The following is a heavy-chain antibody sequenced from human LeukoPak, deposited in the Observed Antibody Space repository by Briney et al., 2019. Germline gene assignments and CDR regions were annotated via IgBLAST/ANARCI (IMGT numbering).Heavy chain of an antibody. Sequence: NPGGSLRLSCAASGFNFRSFSMNWVRQAPGKGLEWVSSITGTSNYRYYSVSVKGRFTISRDNARTSLYLQMNGLRVEDTAVYFCAIWETDQGGEFDSWGQGTLVTVSS. J-gene: IGHJ4*02. CDR2: ITGTSNYR. CDR1: GFNFRSFS. V-gene: IGHV3-21*01. CDR3: AIWETDQGGEFDS. D-gene: IGHD3-16*01.